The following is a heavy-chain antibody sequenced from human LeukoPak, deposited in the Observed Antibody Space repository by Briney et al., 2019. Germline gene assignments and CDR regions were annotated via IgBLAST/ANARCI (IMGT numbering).Heavy chain of an antibody. CDR1: GGSFSGYY. CDR3: ARDRGYSYGSNWFDP. Sequence: EPSEALSLTCAVYGGSFSGYYWSWIRQPPGKGLEWIGEINHSGSTNYNPSLKSRVTISVDTSKNQFSLKLSSVTAADTAVYYCARDRGYSYGSNWFDPWGQGTLVTVSS. J-gene: IGHJ5*02. V-gene: IGHV4-34*01. CDR2: INHSGST. D-gene: IGHD5-18*01.